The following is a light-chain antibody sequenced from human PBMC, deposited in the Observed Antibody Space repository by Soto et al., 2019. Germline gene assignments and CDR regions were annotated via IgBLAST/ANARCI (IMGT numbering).Light chain of an antibody. CDR1: QSINNN. CDR2: GAS. J-gene: IGKJ2*01. Sequence: EIVMTQSPATLSVSPGERATLSCRASQSINNNLAWYQQKPGQAPRLLVHGASTRAAGIPARFSGSGSGTEFSLTISSLQSEDFAVYYCQQYNNRPPDTFGQGTKLEIK. V-gene: IGKV3-15*01. CDR3: QQYNNRPPDT.